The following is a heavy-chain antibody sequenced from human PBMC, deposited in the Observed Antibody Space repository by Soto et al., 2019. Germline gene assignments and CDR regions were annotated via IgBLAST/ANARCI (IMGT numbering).Heavy chain of an antibody. D-gene: IGHD1-26*01. V-gene: IGHV4-39*01. Sequence: QLQLQESGPGLVKPSETLSLTCTVSGGSMSSSSYFWGWIRQTPGKGLEWIASFYYTGTTHYNPSLTSRVTIAVDTSRKQVSLKVRSVTAADTAVYYCARLDSTVGASTWGQGALVTVSS. CDR2: FYYTGTT. CDR3: ARLDSTVGAST. CDR1: GGSMSSSSYF. J-gene: IGHJ4*02.